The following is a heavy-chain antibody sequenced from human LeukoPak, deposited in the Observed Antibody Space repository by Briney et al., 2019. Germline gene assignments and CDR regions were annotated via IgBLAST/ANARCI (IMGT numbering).Heavy chain of an antibody. Sequence: PSETLSLPCTVSGGSISNYHWRWLRQPAGKGLEWIGQIHTSGSTNYNPPLKSRVTVSIDTPENQLSLTIRSVTAADTVIYYCARRHISSGWSFDYWGQGTLVTVSS. D-gene: IGHD6-19*01. J-gene: IGHJ4*02. CDR1: GGSISNYH. CDR3: ARRHISSGWSFDY. CDR2: IHTSGST. V-gene: IGHV4-4*07.